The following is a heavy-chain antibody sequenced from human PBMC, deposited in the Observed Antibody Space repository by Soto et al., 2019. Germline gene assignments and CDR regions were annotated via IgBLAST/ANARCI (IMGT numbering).Heavy chain of an antibody. J-gene: IGHJ5*02. Sequence: VQLEESGPGLLKPSQTLSLTCTVSGESIATGAFYWSWIRLQSGKGPEWIGSIFYAGDTYYNPPLKSRVEISLDGSQNQFSLNLRSVTAADTAVYYCAREGDYLTWFEPLGPGTLVTVSS. CDR1: GESIATGAFY. D-gene: IGHD4-17*01. V-gene: IGHV4-31*03. CDR3: AREGDYLTWFEP. CDR2: IFYAGDT.